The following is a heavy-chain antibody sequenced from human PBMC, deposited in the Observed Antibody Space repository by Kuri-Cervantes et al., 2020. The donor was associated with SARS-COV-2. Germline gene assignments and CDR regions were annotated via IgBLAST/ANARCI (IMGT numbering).Heavy chain of an antibody. Sequence: GGSLRLSCAASGLTFSNYGMHWVRQAPGKGLEWVAVISYDGSNKYYADSVKGRFTISRDNSKNTLYLQMNSLRAEDTAVYYCASTMHELWEYYMDVWGKGTTVTVSS. CDR2: ISYDGSNK. D-gene: IGHD1-26*01. J-gene: IGHJ6*03. CDR1: GLTFSNYG. V-gene: IGHV3-30*03. CDR3: ASTMHELWEYYMDV.